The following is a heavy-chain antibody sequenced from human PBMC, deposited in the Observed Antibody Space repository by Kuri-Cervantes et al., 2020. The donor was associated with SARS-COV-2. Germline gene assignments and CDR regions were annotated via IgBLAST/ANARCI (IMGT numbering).Heavy chain of an antibody. D-gene: IGHD6-19*01. J-gene: IGHJ6*02. CDR3: ARGVGAAVAGTLITIYYYGMDV. Sequence: ESLKISCAVYGGSFSGYYWSWIRQPPGKGLEWIGEINHSGSTNYNPSLKSRVTISVDTSKNQFSLKLSSVTAADTAVYYCARGVGAAVAGTLITIYYYGMDVWGQGTTVTVSS. CDR2: INHSGST. CDR1: GGSFSGYY. V-gene: IGHV4-34*01.